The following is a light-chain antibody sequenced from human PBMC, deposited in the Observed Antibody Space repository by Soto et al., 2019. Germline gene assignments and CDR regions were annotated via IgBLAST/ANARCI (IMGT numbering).Light chain of an antibody. CDR3: QQRSNWPST. CDR2: DAS. CDR1: QSVSRY. J-gene: IGKJ4*01. Sequence: EIVLTQSPATLSLSPGERATLSCRASQSVSRYLAWYQQKPGQAPRLLIYDASSRATGIPARFSGSGSGTDFTLTITSLEPEDFAVYYCQQRSNWPSTFGGETKVEI. V-gene: IGKV3-11*01.